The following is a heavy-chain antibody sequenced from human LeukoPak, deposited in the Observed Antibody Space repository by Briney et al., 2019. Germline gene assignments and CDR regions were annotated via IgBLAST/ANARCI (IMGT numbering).Heavy chain of an antibody. J-gene: IGHJ4*02. CDR1: GFTSSSYA. Sequence: PGGSLRLSCAASGFTSSSYAMHWVRQAPGKGLEWVAVISYDGSNKYYADSVKGRFTISRDNSKNTLYLQMNSLRAEDTAVYYCARALWFGETFPAYWGQGTLVTVSS. CDR2: ISYDGSNK. CDR3: ARALWFGETFPAY. V-gene: IGHV3-30*04. D-gene: IGHD3-10*01.